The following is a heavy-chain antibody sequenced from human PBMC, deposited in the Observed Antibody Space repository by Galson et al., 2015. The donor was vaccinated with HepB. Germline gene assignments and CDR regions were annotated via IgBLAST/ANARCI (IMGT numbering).Heavy chain of an antibody. D-gene: IGHD2-15*01. CDR2: ISYDGSNK. J-gene: IGHJ6*02. CDR3: AIGYCSGGSCYGADYYYYGMDV. Sequence: SLRLSCAASGFTFSSYGMHWVRQAPGKGLEWVAVISYDGSNKYYADSVKGRFTISRDNSKNTLYLQMNSLRAEDTAVYYCAIGYCSGGSCYGADYYYYGMDVWGQGTTVTVSS. V-gene: IGHV3-30*03. CDR1: GFTFSSYG.